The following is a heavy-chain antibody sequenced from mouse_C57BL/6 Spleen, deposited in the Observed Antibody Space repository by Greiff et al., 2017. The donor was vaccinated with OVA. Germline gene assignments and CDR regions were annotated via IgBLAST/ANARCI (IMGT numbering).Heavy chain of an antibody. CDR1: GYTFTSYW. CDR3: ARPYYYGSDWYFDV. D-gene: IGHD1-1*01. V-gene: IGHV1-72*01. J-gene: IGHJ1*03. Sequence: QVQLKQPGAELVKPGASAKLSCKASGYTFTSYWMHWVKQRPGRGLEWIGRIDPNSGGTKYNEKFKSKATLTVDKPSSTAYMQLSSLTSEDSAVYYCARPYYYGSDWYFDVWGTGTTVTVSS. CDR2: IDPNSGGT.